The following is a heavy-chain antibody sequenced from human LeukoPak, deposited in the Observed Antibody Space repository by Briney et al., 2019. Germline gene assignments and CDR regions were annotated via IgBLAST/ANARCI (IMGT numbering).Heavy chain of an antibody. CDR2: ISWYSGSI. D-gene: IGHD3-22*01. J-gene: IGHJ3*02. V-gene: IGHV3-9*01. CDR3: AKLGRNYYDSSGYYYAFDI. Sequence: GRSLRLSCAASGFTFDDYAMHWVRQAPGKGLEWVSGISWYSGSIGYADSVKGRFTISRDNAKNSLYLQMNRLRAEDTALYYCAKLGRNYYDSSGYYYAFDIWGQGTMVTVSS. CDR1: GFTFDDYA.